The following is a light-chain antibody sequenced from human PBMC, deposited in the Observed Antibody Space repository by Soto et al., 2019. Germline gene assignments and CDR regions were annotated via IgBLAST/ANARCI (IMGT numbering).Light chain of an antibody. CDR1: QSISSW. Sequence: DIQMTQSPSTLSASVGDRVTITCRASQSISSWLAWYQQKPGKAPNLLIYKASSLESGVPSRFSGGGSGTEFTLTISSLQPDDFATYYCQQYNSYSLTFGGGTKVEIK. J-gene: IGKJ4*01. V-gene: IGKV1-5*03. CDR2: KAS. CDR3: QQYNSYSLT.